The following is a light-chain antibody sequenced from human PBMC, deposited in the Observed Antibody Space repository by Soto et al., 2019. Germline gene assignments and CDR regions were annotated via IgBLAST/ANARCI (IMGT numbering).Light chain of an antibody. CDR1: KSVASRN. V-gene: IGKV3-20*01. CDR3: QHFVNSLWT. CDR2: GAS. Sequence: EIVLKQSPGTLSLSPGERATLSCRASKSVASRNLAWYQQKSGQAPRLLIYGASSRAIHTPDRFSGSGSGTDFTLTISGLEPEDFAVYYCQHFVNSLWTFGQVTKVEI. J-gene: IGKJ1*01.